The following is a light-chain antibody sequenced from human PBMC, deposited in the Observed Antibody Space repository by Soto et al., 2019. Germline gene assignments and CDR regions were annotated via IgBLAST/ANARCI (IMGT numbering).Light chain of an antibody. V-gene: IGKV1D-12*01. Sequence: DIQMTQSPSSVSASVGDRVTITCRASQGISSSLAWYQQNPGKAPKLLIYAASSLQSRVPSTFSGSGSGTDFTLTISSLQPEDFPAYMCQQANSFPWTFGQVTKVEIK. J-gene: IGKJ1*01. CDR3: QQANSFPWT. CDR2: AAS. CDR1: QGISSS.